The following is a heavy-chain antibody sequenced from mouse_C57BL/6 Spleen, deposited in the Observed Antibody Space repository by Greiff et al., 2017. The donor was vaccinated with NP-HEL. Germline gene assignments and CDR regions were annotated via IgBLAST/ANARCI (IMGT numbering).Heavy chain of an antibody. CDR1: GFTFSSYA. D-gene: IGHD3-2*02. V-gene: IGHV5-4*01. J-gene: IGHJ2*01. CDR2: ISDGGSYT. CDR3: ARDPSSGYAFDY. Sequence: EVQLVESGGGLVKPGGSLKLSCAASGFTFSSYAMSWVRQTPEKRLEWVATISDGGSYTYYPDNVKGRFTISRDNAKNNLYLQMSHLKSEDTAMYYCARDPSSGYAFDYWGQGTTLTVSS.